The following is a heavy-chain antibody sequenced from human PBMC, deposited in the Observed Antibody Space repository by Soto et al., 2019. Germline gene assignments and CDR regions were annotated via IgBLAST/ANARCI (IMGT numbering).Heavy chain of an antibody. V-gene: IGHV4-31*03. Sequence: SEILSLTCTVSGGSISSGGYYWSWIRQHPGKGLEWIGYIYHSGSTYYNPSLKSRVTIFVDTSNNQFSLRLNSVTAADTAVYYCAREWNYHGEGWFDPWGQGTLVTVSS. J-gene: IGHJ5*02. CDR2: IYHSGST. CDR1: GGSISSGGYY. D-gene: IGHD1-7*01. CDR3: AREWNYHGEGWFDP.